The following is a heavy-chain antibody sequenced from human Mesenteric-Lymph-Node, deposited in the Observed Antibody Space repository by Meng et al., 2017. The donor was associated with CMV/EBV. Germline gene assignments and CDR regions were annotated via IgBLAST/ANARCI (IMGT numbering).Heavy chain of an antibody. CDR2: IDREGSST. Sequence: GESLKISCAASGFTFSTYWMDWVRQAPGKGLVWVSRIDREGSSTDYADSVKGRFTISRDNAKNTLYLQMNSLRAEDTAVYYCARDCTNGVCYRGPDSGFDPWGQGTLVTVSS. V-gene: IGHV3-74*01. CDR1: GFTFSTYW. D-gene: IGHD2-8*01. CDR3: ARDCTNGVCYRGPDSGFDP. J-gene: IGHJ5*02.